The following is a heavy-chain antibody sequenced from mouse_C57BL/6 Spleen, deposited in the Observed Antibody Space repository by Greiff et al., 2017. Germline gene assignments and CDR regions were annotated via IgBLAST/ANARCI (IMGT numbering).Heavy chain of an antibody. CDR3: ARGNPMVTTQTAPVGDY. CDR2: IDPSDSYT. CDR1: GYTFTSYW. D-gene: IGHD2-2*01. J-gene: IGHJ4*01. V-gene: IGHV1-50*01. Sequence: VQLQQPGAELVKPGASVKLSCKASGYTFTSYWMQWVKQRPGQGLEWIGGIDPSDSYTNYNQKFKGKATLTVDTSSSTAYMQLSSLTSEDSAVYYCARGNPMVTTQTAPVGDYWGQGTSVTVSS.